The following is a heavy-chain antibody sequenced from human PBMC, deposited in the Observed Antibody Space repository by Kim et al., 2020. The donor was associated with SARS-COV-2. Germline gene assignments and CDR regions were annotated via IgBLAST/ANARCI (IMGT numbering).Heavy chain of an antibody. V-gene: IGHV4-59*08. Sequence: SETLSLTCTVSGGSISSYYWSWIRQPPGKGLEWIGYIYYSGSTNYNPSLKSRVTISVDTSKNQFSLKLSSVTAADTAVYYCARRSLGYCSGGSCYSAFDIWRQGAMVAVSS. CDR2: IYYSGST. J-gene: IGHJ3*02. CDR3: ARRSLGYCSGGSCYSAFDI. CDR1: GGSISSYY. D-gene: IGHD2-15*01.